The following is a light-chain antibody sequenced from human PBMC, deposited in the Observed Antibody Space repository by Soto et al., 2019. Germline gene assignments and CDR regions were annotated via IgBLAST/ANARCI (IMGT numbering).Light chain of an antibody. CDR3: SSYIMRTTFRV. CDR2: EVD. Sequence: QSALTQPASVSGSPGQSITISCIGSNSDVGASMFVSWFQQHPGQAPKLIISEVDNRPSGVSNRFSGSKSANTASLTISGLLAEDEADYYRSSYIMRTTFRVFGTGTKVTVL. J-gene: IGLJ1*01. V-gene: IGLV2-14*01. CDR1: NSDVGASMF.